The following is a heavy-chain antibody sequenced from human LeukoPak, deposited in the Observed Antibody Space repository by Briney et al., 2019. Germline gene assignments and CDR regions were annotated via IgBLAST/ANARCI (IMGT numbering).Heavy chain of an antibody. D-gene: IGHD7-27*01. CDR1: GFTFSRHD. CDR3: GRGGVWGLSSNWLEA. J-gene: IGHJ5*02. CDR2: FIPAGDS. Sequence: GGSLRLSCEASGFTFSRHDMHWVRQAAGKGLEWVSGFIPAGDSNYAEAGKGRFTTPRENAKRSLYIEINSLRLGDTAVYYWGRGGVWGLSSNWLEAWGQGTLVIVSS. V-gene: IGHV3-13*04.